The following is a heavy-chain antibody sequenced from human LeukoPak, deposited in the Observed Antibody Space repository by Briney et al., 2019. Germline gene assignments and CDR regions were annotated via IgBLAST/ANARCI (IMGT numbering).Heavy chain of an antibody. J-gene: IGHJ4*02. CDR3: ATEVTYYYDSSGSPSFDY. D-gene: IGHD3-22*01. V-gene: IGHV3-23*01. Sequence: GGSLRLSCETSGFTFSSYAMSWVRQAPGKGLEWVSAISGSRGSTNYADSVKGRFTISTDNSKNTLYLQMNSLRAEDTAVYYCATEVTYYYDSSGSPSFDYWAREPWSPSPQ. CDR2: ISGSRGST. CDR1: GFTFSSYA.